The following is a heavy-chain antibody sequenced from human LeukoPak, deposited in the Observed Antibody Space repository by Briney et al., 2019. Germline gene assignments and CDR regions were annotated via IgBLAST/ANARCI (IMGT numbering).Heavy chain of an antibody. CDR1: GGSFSGYY. Sequence: SETLSLTCAVYGGSFSGYYWSWIRQPPGKGLEWIGEINHSGSTNYNPSLKSRVTISVDTSKSQFSLKLRSVTAADTAVYYCARDHSGTNYVMDWGQGTLVTVSS. V-gene: IGHV4-34*01. CDR2: INHSGST. CDR3: ARDHSGTNYVMD. D-gene: IGHD4/OR15-4a*01. J-gene: IGHJ4*02.